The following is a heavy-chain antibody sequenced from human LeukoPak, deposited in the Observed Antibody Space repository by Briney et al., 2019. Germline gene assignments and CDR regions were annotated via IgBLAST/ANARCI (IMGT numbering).Heavy chain of an antibody. D-gene: IGHD3-3*01. Sequence: SETLSLTCTVSGGSISSSSYYWGWIRQPPGKGLEWIGSIYYSGSTYYNPSLKSRVTISVDTSKNQFSLELSSVTAADTAVYYCARARVVLPAYYFDYWGQGTLVTVSS. V-gene: IGHV4-39*01. CDR3: ARARVVLPAYYFDY. J-gene: IGHJ4*02. CDR1: GGSISSSSYY. CDR2: IYYSGST.